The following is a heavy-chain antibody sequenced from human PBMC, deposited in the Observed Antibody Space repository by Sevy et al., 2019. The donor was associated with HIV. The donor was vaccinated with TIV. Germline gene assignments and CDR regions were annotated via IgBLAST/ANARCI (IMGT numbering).Heavy chain of an antibody. Sequence: GGSLRLSCAASGFTVSSNYMSWVRQAPGKGLEWVSVIYSGGSTYYADSVKGRFTISRDNSKNTLYLQMNSPRAEDTAVYYCARVGPRTNYYYGMDVWGQGTTVTVSS. V-gene: IGHV3-53*01. J-gene: IGHJ6*02. CDR3: ARVGPRTNYYYGMDV. CDR1: GFTVSSNY. CDR2: IYSGGST.